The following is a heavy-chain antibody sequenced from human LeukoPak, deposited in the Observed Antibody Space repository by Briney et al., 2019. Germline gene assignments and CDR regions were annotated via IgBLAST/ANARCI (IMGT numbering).Heavy chain of an antibody. D-gene: IGHD5-24*01. V-gene: IGHV3-53*01. CDR3: ARWLQPFDY. J-gene: IGHJ4*02. CDR2: IYSGGDT. CDR1: GFTVSSNF. Sequence: GGSLRLSCAASGFTVSSNFMSWVRQAPGKGLEWVSVIYSGGDTYYADSVKGRFTISRDNSKNTLYLQMSGLRAEDTAVYYCARWLQPFDYWGQGTLVTVSS.